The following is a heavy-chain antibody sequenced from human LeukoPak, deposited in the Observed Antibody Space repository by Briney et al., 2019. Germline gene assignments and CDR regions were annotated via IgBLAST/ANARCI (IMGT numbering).Heavy chain of an antibody. Sequence: GGSLRLSCAASGFTFSNYWMHWVRQAPGKGLGWVSRIKSDGINTSYADSVKGRFTISRDNAKNTLNLQMNSLRAEDTAVYYCARDLGQYYDTSDNWFDPWGQGTLVTVSS. D-gene: IGHD3-22*01. V-gene: IGHV3-74*01. CDR3: ARDLGQYYDTSDNWFDP. J-gene: IGHJ5*02. CDR2: IKSDGINT. CDR1: GFTFSNYW.